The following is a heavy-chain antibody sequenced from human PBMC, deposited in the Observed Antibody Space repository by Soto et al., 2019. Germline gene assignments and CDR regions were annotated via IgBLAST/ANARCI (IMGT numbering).Heavy chain of an antibody. CDR2: INHSGST. V-gene: IGHV4-34*01. CDR3: ARGFHGELLYLPFDY. CDR1: GGSFSGYY. Sequence: SETLSLTCAVYGGSFSGYYWSWIRQPPGKGLEWIGEINHSGSTNYNPSLKSRVTISVDTSKNQFSLKLSSVTAADTAVYYCARGFHGELLYLPFDYWGQGTLVTVSS. J-gene: IGHJ4*02. D-gene: IGHD3-10*01.